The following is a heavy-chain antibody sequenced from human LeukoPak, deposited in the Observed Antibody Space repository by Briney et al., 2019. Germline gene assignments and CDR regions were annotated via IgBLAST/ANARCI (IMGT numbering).Heavy chain of an antibody. J-gene: IGHJ4*02. CDR1: GFTFSSYS. Sequence: GGSLRLSCSASGFTFSSYSMNWVRQAPGKGLEWVLSIISSSSYINYAASVKGRFTISSDNAKNSLSLQMNSLRAEDTAVYYCARDADLFDYWGQGTLVTVSS. CDR3: ARDADLFDY. CDR2: IISSSSYI. V-gene: IGHV3-21*01.